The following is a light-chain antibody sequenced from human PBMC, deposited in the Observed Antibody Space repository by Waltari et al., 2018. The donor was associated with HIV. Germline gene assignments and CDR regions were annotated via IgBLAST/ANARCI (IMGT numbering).Light chain of an antibody. CDR1: SSDVGGYNY. J-gene: IGLJ1*01. Sequence: QSALTQPASVSGSPGQSITISCTGTSSDVGGYNYVSWYQQHPGKAPKLMIYEVSNRPSGFSNRFAGSKSGNTASLTISGLQGEDEADYYCSSYASSSTPYVVGTGTKVTV. CDR2: EVS. CDR3: SSYASSSTPYV. V-gene: IGLV2-14*01.